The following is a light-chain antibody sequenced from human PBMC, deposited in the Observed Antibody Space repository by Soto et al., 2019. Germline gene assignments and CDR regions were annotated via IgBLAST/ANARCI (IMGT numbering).Light chain of an antibody. CDR3: SSQTGSATMV. V-gene: IGLV2-14*01. Sequence: QPVLTQPASVSGSPGQSITISCTGTSSDVGGYNYVSWYQQHPGKAPKLMIYEVSNRPSGVSNRFSGSKSGNTASLTISGLQAEDEADYYCSSQTGSATMVFGGGTQLTVL. CDR2: EVS. CDR1: SSDVGGYNY. J-gene: IGLJ2*01.